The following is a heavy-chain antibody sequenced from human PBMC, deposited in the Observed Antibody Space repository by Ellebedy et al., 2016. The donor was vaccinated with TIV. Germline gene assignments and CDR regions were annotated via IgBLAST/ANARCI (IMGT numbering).Heavy chain of an antibody. V-gene: IGHV4-39*07. CDR1: GGSISSSSYF. CDR3: ARVQNYYYGMDV. CDR2: IYYSGST. Sequence: SETLSLTXTVSGGSISSSSYFWGWIRQPPGKGLEWIGIIYYSGSTYYNPSLNSRVTISLDTSKNQVSLNLSSVTAADTAVYYCARVQNYYYGMDVWGQGTTVTVSS. J-gene: IGHJ6*02.